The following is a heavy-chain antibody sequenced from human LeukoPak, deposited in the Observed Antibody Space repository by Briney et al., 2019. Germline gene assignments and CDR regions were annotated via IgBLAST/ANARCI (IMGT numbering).Heavy chain of an antibody. CDR1: GFTFSSYE. CDR3: AREYYYDSSGYYDFDY. Sequence: GGSLRLSCAASGFTFSSYEMNWVRQAPGKGLEWVSSISSSSSYIYYADSVKGRFTISRDNAKNSLYLQMNSLRAEDTAVYYCAREYYYDSSGYYDFDYWGQGTLVTVSS. J-gene: IGHJ4*02. V-gene: IGHV3-21*01. D-gene: IGHD3-22*01. CDR2: ISSSSSYI.